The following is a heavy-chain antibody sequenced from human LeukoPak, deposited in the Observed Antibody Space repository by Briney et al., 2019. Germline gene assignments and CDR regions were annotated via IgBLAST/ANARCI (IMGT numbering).Heavy chain of an antibody. CDR2: IYSVGST. D-gene: IGHD6-6*01. CDR3: GGSSSDYYYYGMDV. J-gene: IGHJ6*02. V-gene: IGHV3-53*01. CDR1: GFTVSSNY. Sequence: GGSLRLSCAASGFTVSSNYMSWVRQAPGKGLEWVSAIYSVGSTYYADSVKGRFTISRDNSKNTQYLQMNSLRAEDTAVYYCGGSSSDYYYYGMDVWGQGTTVTVSS.